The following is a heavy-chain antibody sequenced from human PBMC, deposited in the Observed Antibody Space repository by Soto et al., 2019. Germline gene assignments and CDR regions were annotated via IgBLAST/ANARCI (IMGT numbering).Heavy chain of an antibody. Sequence: AGGSLRLSCAASGFTFSSYGMHWVRQAPGKGLEWVAVISYDGSNKYYADSVKGRFTISRDNSKNTLYLQMNSLRAEDTAVYYCAKEKEVRVPAPNWFDPWGQGTLVTVSS. D-gene: IGHD3-10*01. CDR1: GFTFSSYG. CDR2: ISYDGSNK. J-gene: IGHJ5*02. V-gene: IGHV3-30*18. CDR3: AKEKEVRVPAPNWFDP.